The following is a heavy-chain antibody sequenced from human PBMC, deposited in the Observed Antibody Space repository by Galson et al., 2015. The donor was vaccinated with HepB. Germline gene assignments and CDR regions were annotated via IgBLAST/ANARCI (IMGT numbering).Heavy chain of an antibody. J-gene: IGHJ4*02. D-gene: IGHD6-19*01. Sequence: SLRLSCAASGFTFSSYAMSWVRQAPGKGLEWVSAISGSGGSTYYADSVKGRFTISRDNSKNTLYLQMNSLRAEDTAVYYCAKDASVGYSSGFSWDYWGQGTLVTVSS. CDR1: GFTFSSYA. CDR2: ISGSGGST. CDR3: AKDASVGYSSGFSWDY. V-gene: IGHV3-23*01.